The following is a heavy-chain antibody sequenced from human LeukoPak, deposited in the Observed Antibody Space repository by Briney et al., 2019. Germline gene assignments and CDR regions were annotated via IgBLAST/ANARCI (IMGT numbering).Heavy chain of an antibody. Sequence: GGSLRLSCAASGFTFSSYGMHWVRQAPGKGLEWVAVISYDGSNKYYADSVKGRFTISRDNSKNTLYLQMNSLRAEDTAVYYCAKEGSGIVGATFDYWGQGTLVTASS. CDR2: ISYDGSNK. CDR1: GFTFSSYG. V-gene: IGHV3-30*18. D-gene: IGHD1-26*01. J-gene: IGHJ4*02. CDR3: AKEGSGIVGATFDY.